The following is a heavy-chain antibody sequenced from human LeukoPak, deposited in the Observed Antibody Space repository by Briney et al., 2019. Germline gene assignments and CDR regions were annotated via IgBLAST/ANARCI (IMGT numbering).Heavy chain of an antibody. CDR2: ISGSGGST. J-gene: IGHJ5*02. D-gene: IGHD3-3*01. Sequence: GGSLRLSCSASGFTFSSYAMSWVRQAPGKGLEWVSAISGSGGSTYYADSVKGRFTISRDNSKNTLYLQMNSLRAEDTAVYYCAKGPILTIFGVDSRFDPWGQGTLVTVSS. V-gene: IGHV3-23*01. CDR1: GFTFSSYA. CDR3: AKGPILTIFGVDSRFDP.